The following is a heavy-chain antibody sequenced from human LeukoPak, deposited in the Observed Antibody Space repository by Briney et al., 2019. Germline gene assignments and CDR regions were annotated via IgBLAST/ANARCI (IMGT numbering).Heavy chain of an antibody. CDR2: IYYRGST. V-gene: IGHV4-39*07. D-gene: IGHD3-10*01. J-gene: IGHJ6*03. CDR3: ARESSGNYYNPLGYMDV. Sequence: PSETLSLTCTVSVVTISNDYYYWGWIRQPPGKGLEWIGSIYYRGSTYYNPSLKSRVTISVDTSKNQFSLNLSSVTAADTAVYYCARESSGNYYNPLGYMDVWGKGTTVTVSS. CDR1: VVTISNDYYY.